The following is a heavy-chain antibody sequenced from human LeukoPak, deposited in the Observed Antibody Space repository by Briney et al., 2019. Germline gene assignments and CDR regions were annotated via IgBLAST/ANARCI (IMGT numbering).Heavy chain of an antibody. CDR3: ASMHNWNPWFDP. J-gene: IGHJ5*02. CDR1: GGSISSYY. CDR2: IYTSGST. Sequence: PSETLSLTCTVSGGSISSYYWSWIRQPAGKGLEWIGRIYTSGSTNYNPSLKSRGTMSVDTSKNQFSLKLSSVTAADTAVYYCASMHNWNPWFDPWGQGTLVTVSS. D-gene: IGHD1-20*01. V-gene: IGHV4-4*07.